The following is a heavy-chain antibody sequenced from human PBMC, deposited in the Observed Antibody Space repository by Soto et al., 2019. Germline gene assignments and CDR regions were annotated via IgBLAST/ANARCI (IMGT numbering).Heavy chain of an antibody. V-gene: IGHV1-3*01. CDR1: GYTFSSYV. J-gene: IGHJ6*02. CDR2: INAGNGKT. D-gene: IGHD3-3*01. CDR3: ARVLSWASYYDFWSGYYNYYYYGMDV. Sequence: ASVKVSCKASGYTFSSYVLHWVRQAPGQSLEWMGWINAGNGKTKYAQKFQDRVTLTRNTSISTAYMELSSLRSEDTAVYYCARVLSWASYYDFWSGYYNYYYYGMDVWGQGTTVTVSS.